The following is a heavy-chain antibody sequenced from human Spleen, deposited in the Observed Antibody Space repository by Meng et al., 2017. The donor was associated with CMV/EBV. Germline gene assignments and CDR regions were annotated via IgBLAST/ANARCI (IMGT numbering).Heavy chain of an antibody. V-gene: IGHV1-69*10. CDR3: ARAPFDP. CDR1: GFTFTAYY. J-gene: IGHJ5*02. CDR2: IIPILGIA. Sequence: SVKVSCKASGFTFTAYYMHWVRQAPGQGLEWMGGIIPILGIANYAQKFQGRVTITADKSTSTAYMELSSLRSEDTAVYYCARAPFDPWGQGTLVTVSS.